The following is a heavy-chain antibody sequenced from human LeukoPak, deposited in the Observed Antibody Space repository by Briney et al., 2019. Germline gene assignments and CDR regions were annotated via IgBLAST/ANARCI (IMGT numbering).Heavy chain of an antibody. V-gene: IGHV3-11*01. CDR2: MSGSGSTI. Sequence: PGGSLRLSCAASGFTFSDYYMNWIRQAPGKGLEWVSYMSGSGSTIYYADSVKGRFTISRDNAKNSLYLQMNSLRDEDTAVYYCARDVDDFWSGYVDYWGQGTLVTVSS. D-gene: IGHD3-3*01. CDR1: GFTFSDYY. J-gene: IGHJ4*02. CDR3: ARDVDDFWSGYVDY.